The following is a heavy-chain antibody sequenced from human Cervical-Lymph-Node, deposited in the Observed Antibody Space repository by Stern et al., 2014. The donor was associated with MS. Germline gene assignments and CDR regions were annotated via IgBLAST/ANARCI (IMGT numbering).Heavy chain of an antibody. V-gene: IGHV1-69*01. CDR1: GGTFRRYA. CDR3: ARATLPDCSGSSCYVGYYYFGLDV. J-gene: IGHJ6*02. CDR2: IIPLLGTP. Sequence: QVQLVQSGAEVKKPGSSVKVSCKASGGTFRRYALSWVRQAPGQGLQWMGGIIPLLGTPTYTQKFQARLTIPAAESTSTAYMELSSLRSEDMAVYYCARATLPDCSGSSCYVGYYYFGLDVWGQGTTVTVSS. D-gene: IGHD2-2*01.